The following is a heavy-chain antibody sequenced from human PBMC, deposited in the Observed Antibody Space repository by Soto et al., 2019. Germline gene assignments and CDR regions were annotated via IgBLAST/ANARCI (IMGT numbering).Heavy chain of an antibody. Sequence: GASVKVSCKVSGYTLTELSMHWVRQAPGKGLEWMRGFDPEDGETIYAQKFQGRVTMTEDTSTDTAYMELSSLRSEDTAVYYCATGWVVPAAIRALGWFDPWGQGTLVTVSS. V-gene: IGHV1-24*01. CDR1: GYTLTELS. D-gene: IGHD2-2*01. J-gene: IGHJ5*02. CDR3: ATGWVVPAAIRALGWFDP. CDR2: FDPEDGET.